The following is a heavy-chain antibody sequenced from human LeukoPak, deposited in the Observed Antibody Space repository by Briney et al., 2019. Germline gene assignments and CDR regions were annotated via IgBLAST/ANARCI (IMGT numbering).Heavy chain of an antibody. J-gene: IGHJ4*02. CDR2: IYSDGST. V-gene: IGHV3-53*01. Sequence: PGGSLRLSCAASGFIVIGDSMSWVRQAPGKGLEWVSVIYSDGSTYYADSVKGRFTISRDNSKNTLDLQMTGLRAEDTAVYYCARERGRGRDSPWFDYWGQGTLVTVSS. CDR3: ARERGRGRDSPWFDY. D-gene: IGHD1-26*01. CDR1: GFIVIGDS.